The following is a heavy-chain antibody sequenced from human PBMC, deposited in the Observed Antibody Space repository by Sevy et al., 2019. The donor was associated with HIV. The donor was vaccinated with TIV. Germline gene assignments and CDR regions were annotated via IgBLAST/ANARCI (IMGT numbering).Heavy chain of an antibody. Sequence: GGSLRLSCAASGFSFSNYDMSWVRQAPGKGLEWVAAITGSGANTYHADSVAGRFTISRDNSKNTLYLQLNSLRADDTAVKYWAKGVRQVIKADFFGIWGQWTMVNVSS. D-gene: IGHD2-21*01. CDR3: AKGVRQVIKADFFGI. CDR2: ITGSGANT. CDR1: GFSFSNYD. J-gene: IGHJ3*02. V-gene: IGHV3-23*01.